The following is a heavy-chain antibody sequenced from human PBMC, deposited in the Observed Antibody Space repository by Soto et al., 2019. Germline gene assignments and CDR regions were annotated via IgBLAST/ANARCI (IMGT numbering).Heavy chain of an antibody. J-gene: IGHJ4*02. CDR1: GFTFSNYA. CDR2: ISTSGAST. CDR3: AKAGDSSGYYYLQYFYY. D-gene: IGHD3-22*01. V-gene: IGHV3-23*01. Sequence: GGSLRLSCAASGFTFSNYAMTWVRQAPGKGLEWVSSISTSGASTFYADSVRGRFTISRDNSKNTLYLQLSSLRAEDTAVYYCAKAGDSSGYYYLQYFYYWGQGTLVTVSS.